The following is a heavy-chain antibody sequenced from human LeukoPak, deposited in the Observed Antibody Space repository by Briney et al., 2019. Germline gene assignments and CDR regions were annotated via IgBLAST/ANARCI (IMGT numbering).Heavy chain of an antibody. J-gene: IGHJ4*02. Sequence: KPSETLSLTCAVYGGSFSGYYWSWIRQPPGKGLEWIGEINHSGSTNYNPSLKSRVTISVDTSKNQFSLKLSSVTAADTAVYYCARGDCSSTSCYEEPFDYWGQGTLVTVSS. CDR3: ARGDCSSTSCYEEPFDY. CDR1: GGSFSGYY. D-gene: IGHD2-2*01. V-gene: IGHV4-34*01. CDR2: INHSGST.